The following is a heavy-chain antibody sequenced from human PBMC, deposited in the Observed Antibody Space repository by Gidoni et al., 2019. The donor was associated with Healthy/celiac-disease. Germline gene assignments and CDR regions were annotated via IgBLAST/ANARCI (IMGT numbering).Heavy chain of an antibody. J-gene: IGHJ6*02. CDR3: TTDPVGATTHYYYGMDV. CDR2: IKSKTDGGTT. Sequence: EVQLVESRGGLVKPGGSLRLSCAASGFTFSNAWMSWVRQAPGKGLEWVGRIKSKTDGGTTDYAAPVKGRFTISRDDSKNTLYLQMNSLKTEDTAVYYCTTDPVGATTHYYYGMDVWGQGTTVTVSS. V-gene: IGHV3-15*01. CDR1: GFTFSNAW. D-gene: IGHD1-26*01.